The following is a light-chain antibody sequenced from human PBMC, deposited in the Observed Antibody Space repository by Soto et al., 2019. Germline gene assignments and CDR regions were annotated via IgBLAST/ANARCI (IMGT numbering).Light chain of an antibody. V-gene: IGKV3-11*01. CDR1: QSISSH. CDR3: QQRNNWPLT. Sequence: EIVLTQSPATLSLSPGERATLSCRASQSISSHLAWYQQKPGQAPRLLMYDVSNRATGIPARFSGGGSGTDFTLTISSLEPEDLAVYYCQQRNNWPLTFGGGTKVEIK. J-gene: IGKJ4*01. CDR2: DVS.